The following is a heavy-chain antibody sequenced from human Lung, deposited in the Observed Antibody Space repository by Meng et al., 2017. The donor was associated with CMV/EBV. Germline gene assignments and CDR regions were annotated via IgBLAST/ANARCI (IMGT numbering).Heavy chain of an antibody. Sequence: SVKVSCKASGDTFRSHAISWVRQAPGQGLEWMGGIIPILGIATYAQKFQGRVAIAADKSTTTAYMELSRLRSEDTAVYFCARALYYYDSSGYYPYFDYWGQGTLVTVSS. CDR1: GDTFRSHA. V-gene: IGHV1-69*10. CDR2: IIPILGIA. J-gene: IGHJ4*02. CDR3: ARALYYYDSSGYYPYFDY. D-gene: IGHD3-22*01.